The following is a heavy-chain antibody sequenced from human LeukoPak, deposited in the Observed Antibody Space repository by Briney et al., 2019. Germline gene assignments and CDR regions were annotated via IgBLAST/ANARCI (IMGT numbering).Heavy chain of an antibody. V-gene: IGHV3-30*04. CDR2: ISYDGSNK. Sequence: PGGSLRLSCAASGFTFSSYAMHWVRQAPGKGLEWVAVISYDGSNKYYADSVKGRFTISRDNSKNTLYLQMNSLRAEDTAVYYCARGQDYDILTGPLAYWGQGTLVTVSS. J-gene: IGHJ4*02. CDR3: ARGQDYDILTGPLAY. D-gene: IGHD3-9*01. CDR1: GFTFSSYA.